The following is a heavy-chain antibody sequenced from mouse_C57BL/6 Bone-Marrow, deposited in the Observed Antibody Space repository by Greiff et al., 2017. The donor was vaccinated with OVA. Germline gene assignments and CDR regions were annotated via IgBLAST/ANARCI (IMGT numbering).Heavy chain of an antibody. CDR3: ARHEGRSYYYGISYWYVDV. J-gene: IGHJ1*03. CDR1: GYTFTEYT. D-gene: IGHD1-1*01. Sequence: QVQLKESGAELVKPGASVKLSCKASGYTFTEYTIHWVKQRSGQGLEWIGWFYPGSGSIKYNEKFKDKATLTADKSSSTVYMELSRLTSEDSAVYFCARHEGRSYYYGISYWYVDVWGTGTTVTVSS. CDR2: FYPGSGSI. V-gene: IGHV1-62-2*01.